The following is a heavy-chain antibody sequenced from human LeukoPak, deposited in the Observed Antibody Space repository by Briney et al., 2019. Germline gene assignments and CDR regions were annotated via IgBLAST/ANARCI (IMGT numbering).Heavy chain of an antibody. CDR2: INSDGSST. V-gene: IGHV3-74*01. D-gene: IGHD2-15*01. J-gene: IGHJ4*02. Sequence: PGGSLRLSCAASGFTFSSYWMHWVRQAPGKGLVWVSRINSDGSSTTYADSVKGRFTISRDNAKNTLYLQMNSLRAEDTAVYYCARDSKYCSGDTCRHEYWGQGTLVTVSS. CDR1: GFTFSSYW. CDR3: ARDSKYCSGDTCRHEY.